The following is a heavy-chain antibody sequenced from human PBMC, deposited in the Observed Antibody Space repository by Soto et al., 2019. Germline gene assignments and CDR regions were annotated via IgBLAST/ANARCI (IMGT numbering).Heavy chain of an antibody. Sequence: EVQLLESGGGLVQPGGSLRLSCAASGFTFSSYAMNWVRQAPGKGLEWVSTISGSGGSTYYAHTSKYYADSVKGRFTISRENSKNTRYLQMNSRRAEDTAVYYCAKVGGTSHPPIPVDYWGQGTLVTVSS. CDR2: ISGSGGSTYYAHTSK. J-gene: IGHJ4*02. CDR1: GFTFSSYA. CDR3: AKVGGTSHPPIPVDY. V-gene: IGHV3-23*01. D-gene: IGHD2-2*02.